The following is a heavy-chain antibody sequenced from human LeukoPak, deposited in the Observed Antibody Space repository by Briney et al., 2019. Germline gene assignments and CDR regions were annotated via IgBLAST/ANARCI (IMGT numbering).Heavy chain of an antibody. CDR2: INPNSGGT. J-gene: IGHJ4*02. CDR1: GYTFTGYY. V-gene: IGHV1-2*02. D-gene: IGHD6-19*01. Sequence: ASVKVSCKASGYTFTGYYMHWVRQAPGQGLEWMGWINPNSGGTNYAQKFQGRVTMTRDTSISAAYMELSRLRFDDTAVYYCARAEQWLVPDYWGQGTLVTVSS. CDR3: ARAEQWLVPDY.